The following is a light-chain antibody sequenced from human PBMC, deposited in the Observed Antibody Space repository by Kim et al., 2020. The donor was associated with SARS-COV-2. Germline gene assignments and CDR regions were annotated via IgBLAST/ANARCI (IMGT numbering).Light chain of an antibody. Sequence: SVGDKVTITCRAHQAIGEDLAWFQQKPGKAPKSLIYGVSNLQPGVPSTFSGSESGTEFTLTISNVQPEDFATYFCQQYHDYPLTFGGGTKVDIK. CDR1: QAIGED. CDR2: GVS. CDR3: QQYHDYPLT. J-gene: IGKJ4*01. V-gene: IGKV1-16*01.